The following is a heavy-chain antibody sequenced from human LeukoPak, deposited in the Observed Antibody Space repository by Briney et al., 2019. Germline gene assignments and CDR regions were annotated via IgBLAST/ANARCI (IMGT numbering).Heavy chain of an antibody. CDR1: GGSFSGYY. Sequence: PSETLSLTCAVYGGSFSGYYWSWLRQPPGKGLEWIGEINHRGSTNYNPSLKSRVTISVATSKNQFSLKLSSVTAAGTAVYYCARCLNYYDSSGLGYWGQGTLVTVSS. J-gene: IGHJ4*02. V-gene: IGHV4-34*01. D-gene: IGHD3-22*01. CDR2: INHRGST. CDR3: ARCLNYYDSSGLGY.